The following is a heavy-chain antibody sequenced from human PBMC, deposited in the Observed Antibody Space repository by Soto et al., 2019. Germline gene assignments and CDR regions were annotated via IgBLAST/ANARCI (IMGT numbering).Heavy chain of an antibody. D-gene: IGHD3-22*01. CDR3: ARDLHTYYYDSSGPPQYYYYGMDV. CDR1: GGSISSGGYY. CDR2: IYYSGST. Sequence: PSETLSLTCTVSGGSISSGGYYWSWIRQHPGKGLEWIGYIYYSGSTYYNPSLKSRVTISVDTSKNQFSLKLSSVTAADTAVYYCARDLHTYYYDSSGPPQYYYYGMDVWGQGTTVTVSS. J-gene: IGHJ6*02. V-gene: IGHV4-31*03.